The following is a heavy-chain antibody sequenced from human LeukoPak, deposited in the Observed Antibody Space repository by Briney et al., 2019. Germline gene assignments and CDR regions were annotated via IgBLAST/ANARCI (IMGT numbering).Heavy chain of an antibody. CDR2: ISAYNGNT. V-gene: IGHV1-18*01. J-gene: IGHJ4*02. CDR3: ARDWAAAGSLALDY. D-gene: IGHD6-13*01. CDR1: GYTFTSYG. Sequence: GASVKVSCKASGYTFTSYGISWVRQAPGQGLEWMGWISAYNGNTNYAQKLQGRVTMTTDTSTSTAYMELRSLRSDDTAVYYCARDWAAAGSLALDYWGQGTLVTVSS.